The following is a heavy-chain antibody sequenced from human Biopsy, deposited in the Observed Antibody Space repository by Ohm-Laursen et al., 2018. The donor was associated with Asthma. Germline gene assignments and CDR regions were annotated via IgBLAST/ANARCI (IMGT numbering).Heavy chain of an antibody. CDR2: ITSSSSYI. CDR1: GFTFSGYT. V-gene: IGHV3-21*01. J-gene: IGHJ4*02. CDR3: ARDAPTGGYIDY. Sequence: GSLRLSCSASGFTFSGYTMNWVRQAPGKGLEWVSSITSSSSYIFYADSVKGRFTISRDNPRNSLYLQMNSLRAKDTAVYYCARDAPTGGYIDYWGLGTLVTVSS. D-gene: IGHD7-27*01.